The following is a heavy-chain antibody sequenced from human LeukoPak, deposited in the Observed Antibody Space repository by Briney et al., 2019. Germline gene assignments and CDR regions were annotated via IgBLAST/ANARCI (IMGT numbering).Heavy chain of an antibody. CDR1: GYTFSGYY. J-gene: IGHJ4*02. D-gene: IGHD6-19*01. V-gene: IGHV1-2*02. CDR3: ARGSVTGGWYLNLGY. CDR2: IYPNSGDT. Sequence: GASVKVSCKASGYTFSGYYMHWVRQAPGQGLEWMGWIYPNSGDTNYAQNFQGRVTMTRDTSISTVYMELTRLTPDDTAVYYCARGSVTGGWYLNLGYWGQGTLVTVSS.